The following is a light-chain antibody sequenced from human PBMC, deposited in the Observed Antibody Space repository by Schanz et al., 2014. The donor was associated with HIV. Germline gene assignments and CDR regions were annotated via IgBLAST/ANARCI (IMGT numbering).Light chain of an antibody. Sequence: QSALTQPASVSGSPGQSITISCTGTSSDVGGYNYVSWYQQHPGKAPKLMIYDVTNRPSGVSNRFSGSKSGNTASLTISGLQPEDEADYYCSSFTSSFTYVFGTGTKLTVL. CDR2: DVT. CDR3: SSFTSSFTYV. V-gene: IGLV2-14*03. J-gene: IGLJ1*01. CDR1: SSDVGGYNY.